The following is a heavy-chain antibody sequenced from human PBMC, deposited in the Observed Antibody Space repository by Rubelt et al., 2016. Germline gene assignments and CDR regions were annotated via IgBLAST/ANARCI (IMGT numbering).Heavy chain of an antibody. CDR1: GYTFTSYA. CDR2: INAGNGNT. V-gene: IGHV1-3*01. J-gene: IGHJ4*02. Sequence: QVQLVQSGAEVKKPGASVKVSCKASGYTFTSYAMHWVRQAPGQRLEWMGWINAGNGNTKCSQKFKGRATITRETSASTAYMELSSLRSEDTAVYYCAREGLAVAHDYWGQGTLVTVSS. CDR3: AREGLAVAHDY. D-gene: IGHD6-19*01.